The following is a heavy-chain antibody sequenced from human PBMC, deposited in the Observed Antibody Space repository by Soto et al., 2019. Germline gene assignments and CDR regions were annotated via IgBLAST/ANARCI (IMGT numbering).Heavy chain of an antibody. V-gene: IGHV4-34*01. J-gene: IGHJ6*02. CDR1: GGSFSGYY. CDR3: ARGLTQGLAKYYYGPRSVHYHGMDV. D-gene: IGHD3-10*01. Sequence: SETLFLTCAVYGGSFSGYYWSWIRQPPGKGLEWIGEINHSGSTNYNPSLKSRVTISVDTSKNQFSLKLSSVTAADTAVYYCARGLTQGLAKYYYGPRSVHYHGMDVWGQGTTVTVSS. CDR2: INHSGST.